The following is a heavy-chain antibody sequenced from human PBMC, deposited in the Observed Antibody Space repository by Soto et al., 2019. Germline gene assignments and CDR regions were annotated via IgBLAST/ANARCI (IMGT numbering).Heavy chain of an antibody. D-gene: IGHD3-16*01. CDR1: GGSITSDNY. CDR3: ARDGGESPDGLYYFDF. V-gene: IGHV4-30-4*01. CDR2: IYYSGNT. J-gene: IGHJ4*02. Sequence: TSETLSLTCTVSGGSITSDNYWNWIRQTPGKGLEWIGCIYYSGNTEYNPSLKSRVTISVDTSKNQFSLKLSSVTAADTAVYYCARDGGESPDGLYYFDFWGQGTLVTVSS.